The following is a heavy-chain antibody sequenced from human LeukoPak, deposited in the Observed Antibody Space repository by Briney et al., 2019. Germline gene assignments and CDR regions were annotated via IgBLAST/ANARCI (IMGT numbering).Heavy chain of an antibody. CDR2: IKQDASEE. Sequence: GGSLRLSCVASGFSFSNFWMSWVRQAPGKGLEWLAIIKQDASEEYYADSVRGRFTISRDNAKNSLYLQMNSLRAEDTAVYYCASSGVVVPAAMNYWGQGTLVTVSS. D-gene: IGHD2-2*01. J-gene: IGHJ4*02. CDR1: GFSFSNFW. CDR3: ASSGVVVPAAMNY. V-gene: IGHV3-7*01.